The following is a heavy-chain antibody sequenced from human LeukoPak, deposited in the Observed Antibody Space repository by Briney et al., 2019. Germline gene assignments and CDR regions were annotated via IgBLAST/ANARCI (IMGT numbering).Heavy chain of an antibody. D-gene: IGHD4-17*01. J-gene: IGHJ4*02. V-gene: IGHV1-2*06. CDR2: INPNSGGT. Sequence: ASVKVSCKASGYTFTGYYMHWVRQAPGQGLEWMGRINPNSGGTNYAQKFQGRVTMTRDTSISTAYMELSSLRSDDTAVYYCAREMTTSLHFDYSGQGTLVTVSS. CDR3: AREMTTSLHFDY. CDR1: GYTFTGYY.